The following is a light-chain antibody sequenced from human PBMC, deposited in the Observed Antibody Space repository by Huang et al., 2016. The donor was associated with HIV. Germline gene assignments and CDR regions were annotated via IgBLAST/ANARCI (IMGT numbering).Light chain of an antibody. CDR3: QQFSSYSPPT. J-gene: IGKJ4*01. CDR1: QGISNS. CDR2: AAS. V-gene: IGKV1-9*01. Sequence: IQLTQSPSSLSASVGDRVTITCRASQGISNSLVWYQQKPGRAPKLLIYAASTLQSGVTSRFSGSGSGTDFTLTISSLQPEDSATYYCQQFSSYSPPTFGGGTKVEIK.